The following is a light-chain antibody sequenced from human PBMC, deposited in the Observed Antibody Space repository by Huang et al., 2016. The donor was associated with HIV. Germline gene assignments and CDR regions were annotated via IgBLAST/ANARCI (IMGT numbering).Light chain of an antibody. J-gene: IGKJ2*01. CDR2: HAS. CDR1: QDISNY. CDR3: QQYDNLYT. Sequence: IQMTQSPSSLSASVGDRVTITCQASQDISNYLNWYQQKPGKAPKVLIYHASNLETGVPSRFSGNGSGTDFSLTISSLQPEDIATYYCQQYDNLYTFGQGTKLEIK. V-gene: IGKV1-33*01.